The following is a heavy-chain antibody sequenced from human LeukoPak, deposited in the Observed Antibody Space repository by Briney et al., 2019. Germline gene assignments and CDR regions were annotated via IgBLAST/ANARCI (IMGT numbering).Heavy chain of an antibody. V-gene: IGHV3-53*01. Sequence: GGPLILSCAASGFTVSSTYMSWVRKAPGKGLERVSVFYSGGSTYYADSVKGRFTISRDNSKNTFYLQMNSLRAEDTAVYYCARGVSYGSGSYIGDPWGQGTLVTVPS. CDR3: ARGVSYGSGSYIGDP. D-gene: IGHD3-10*01. CDR2: FYSGGST. J-gene: IGHJ5*02. CDR1: GFTVSSTY.